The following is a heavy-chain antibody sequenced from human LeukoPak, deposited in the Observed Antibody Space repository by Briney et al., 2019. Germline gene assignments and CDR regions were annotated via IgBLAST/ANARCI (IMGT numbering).Heavy chain of an antibody. CDR1: GFTVSSNY. CDR3: ATSYCSGGSCYPQYFQH. CDR2: LYSGGNT. D-gene: IGHD2-15*01. J-gene: IGHJ1*01. V-gene: IGHV3-66*02. Sequence: PGGSLRLSCAASGFTVSSNYMSWVRQAPGKGLEWVSLLYSGGNTYYADSAKGRFTNSRDNSKNTLYLQMNSLRAEDTAVYYCATSYCSGGSCYPQYFQHWGQGTLVTVSS.